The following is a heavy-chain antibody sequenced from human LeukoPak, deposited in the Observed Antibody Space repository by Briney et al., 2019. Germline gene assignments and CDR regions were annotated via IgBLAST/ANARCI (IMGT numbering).Heavy chain of an antibody. CDR1: GDSLSSGGYY. CDR2: IYYSGHT. J-gene: IGHJ4*02. Sequence: PSQTLPLTCTVSGDSLSSGGYYWSWIRQHPGKGLEWIGYIYYSGHTYFNPSLESRTTISVDTSRNHFSLKLTSVTAADTAVYYCASGMSRTDYDEGFDYWGQGTLVSVS. V-gene: IGHV4-31*03. CDR3: ASGMSRTDYDEGFDY. D-gene: IGHD4-17*01.